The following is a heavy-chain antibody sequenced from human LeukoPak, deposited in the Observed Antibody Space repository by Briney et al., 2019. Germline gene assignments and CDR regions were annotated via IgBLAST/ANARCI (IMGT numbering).Heavy chain of an antibody. Sequence: PGGSLRLSCAASGFTFSSYSMNWVRQAPGKGLERVSYISSSSSTIYYADSVKGRFTISRDNAKNSLYLQMNSLRAEDTAVYYCARENYYDYVWGSYRYHDAFDIWGQGTMVTVSS. V-gene: IGHV3-48*01. CDR1: GFTFSSYS. D-gene: IGHD3-16*02. CDR2: ISSSSSTI. CDR3: ARENYYDYVWGSYRYHDAFDI. J-gene: IGHJ3*02.